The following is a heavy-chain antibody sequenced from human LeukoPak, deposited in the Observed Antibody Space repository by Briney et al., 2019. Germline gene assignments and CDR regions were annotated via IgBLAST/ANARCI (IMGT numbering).Heavy chain of an antibody. D-gene: IGHD2-2*01. CDR3: ARGYCDRTDCYGAPDW. CDR2: IKADGDEK. Sequence: GGSLRLSCAASGFSFSTYWMNWVRQAPNKGLEWVANIKADGDEKHYVHSVRGRFTISRDNATNQEFLQMNSLRVDDTAVYYCARGYCDRTDCYGAPDWWGQGTLVTVSS. CDR1: GFSFSTYW. V-gene: IGHV3-7*04. J-gene: IGHJ1*01.